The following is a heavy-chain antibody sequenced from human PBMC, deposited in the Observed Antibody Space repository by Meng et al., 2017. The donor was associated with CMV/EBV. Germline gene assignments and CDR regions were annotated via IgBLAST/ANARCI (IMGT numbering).Heavy chain of an antibody. CDR2: INHSGST. D-gene: IGHD1-26*01. Sequence: VQLQQGGAGLLKPSVTLSLTCAVYGGSFSGYYWSWIRQPPGKGLEWIGEINHSGSTNYNPSLKSRVTISVDTSKNQFSLKLSSVTAADTAVYYCARGVGGWFDPWGQGTLVTVYS. CDR3: ARGVGGWFDP. V-gene: IGHV4-34*01. J-gene: IGHJ5*02. CDR1: GGSFSGYY.